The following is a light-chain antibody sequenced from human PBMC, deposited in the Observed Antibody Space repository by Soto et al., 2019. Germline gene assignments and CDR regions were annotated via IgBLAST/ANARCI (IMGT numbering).Light chain of an antibody. Sequence: DVQITQSPSSLSASVGDRVTITCRASQNINSYLNWFQQKPGKAPKLLIYAASSLQSGVPSRFSGSGSGTDFTLSISSLQPEDSATYYCQQSYNTLWTFGQGTKVDIK. J-gene: IGKJ1*01. V-gene: IGKV1-39*01. CDR2: AAS. CDR1: QNINSY. CDR3: QQSYNTLWT.